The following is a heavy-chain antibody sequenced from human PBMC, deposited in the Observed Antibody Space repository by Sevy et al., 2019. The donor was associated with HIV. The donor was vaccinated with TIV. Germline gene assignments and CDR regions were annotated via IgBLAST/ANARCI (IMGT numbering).Heavy chain of an antibody. CDR3: AGEGGGTYYYDSSGYYPHDAFDI. J-gene: IGHJ3*02. Sequence: SETLSLTCTVSGGSISSYYWSWIRQPPGKGLEWIGYIYYSGSTNYNPSLKSRVTFSVATSKNQFSLKLGSVTAADTAVYYCAGEGGGTYYYDSSGYYPHDAFDIWGQGTMVTVSS. CDR1: GGSISSYY. D-gene: IGHD3-22*01. V-gene: IGHV4-59*01. CDR2: IYYSGST.